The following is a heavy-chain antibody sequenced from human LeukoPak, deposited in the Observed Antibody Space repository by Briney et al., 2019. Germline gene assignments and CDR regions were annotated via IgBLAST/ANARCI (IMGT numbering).Heavy chain of an antibody. D-gene: IGHD4-17*01. CDR3: AGRYGDYHDYYYGMDV. J-gene: IGHJ6*02. CDR2: IYYSGST. V-gene: IGHV4-39*01. Sequence: SETLSLTCTVSGGSISSSSYYWGWLRQPPGKGLEWIGSIYYSGSTYYNPSLKSRVTISVDTSKNQFSLKLSSVTAADTAVYYCAGRYGDYHDYYYGMDVWGQGTTVTVSS. CDR1: GGSISSSSYY.